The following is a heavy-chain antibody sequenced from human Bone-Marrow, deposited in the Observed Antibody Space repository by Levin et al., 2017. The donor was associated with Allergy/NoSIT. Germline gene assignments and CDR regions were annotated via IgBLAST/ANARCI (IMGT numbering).Heavy chain of an antibody. J-gene: IGHJ4*02. CDR1: GFTFSDYY. V-gene: IGHV3-11*01. Sequence: GESLKISCAASGFTFSDYYMSWIRQAPGKGLEWVSYISNGGSTIYYADSVKGRFTISRDNAKNSLYLQMNSLRAEDTAVYYCVRVGGNSLRLPFDFWGQGTLVTVSS. CDR2: ISNGGSTI. D-gene: IGHD6-13*01. CDR3: VRVGGNSLRLPFDF.